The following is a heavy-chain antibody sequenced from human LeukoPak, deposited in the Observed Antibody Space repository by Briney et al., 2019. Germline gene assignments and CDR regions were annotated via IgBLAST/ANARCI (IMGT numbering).Heavy chain of an antibody. J-gene: IGHJ4*02. D-gene: IGHD2-15*01. Sequence: PGGSLRLSCAASGFTVSSNYMSWVRQAPGKGLEWVSVIYSGGSTYYADSVKGRFTISRHNSKNTLYLQMNSLRAEDTAVYYCASTLYLSPSYFDYWGQGTLVTVSS. V-gene: IGHV3-53*04. CDR1: GFTVSSNY. CDR2: IYSGGST. CDR3: ASTLYLSPSYFDY.